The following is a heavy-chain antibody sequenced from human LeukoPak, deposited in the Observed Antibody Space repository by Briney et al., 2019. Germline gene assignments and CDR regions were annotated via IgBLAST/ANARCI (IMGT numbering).Heavy chain of an antibody. D-gene: IGHD6-13*01. CDR2: IYYSGST. J-gene: IGHJ4*02. CDR1: GGSISSYY. CDR3: ARDLAAAGHFDY. Sequence: SETLSLTCTVSGGSISSYYWSWIRQPPGKGLEWIGYIYYSGSTNYNPSLKSRVTISVDTSKNQFSLKLSSVTAADTAVYYCARDLAAAGHFDYWGQGTLVTVSS. V-gene: IGHV4-59*12.